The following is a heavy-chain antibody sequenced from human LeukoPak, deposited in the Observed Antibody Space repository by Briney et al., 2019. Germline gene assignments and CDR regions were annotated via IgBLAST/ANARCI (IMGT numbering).Heavy chain of an antibody. J-gene: IGHJ4*02. D-gene: IGHD4-17*01. CDR3: ARECRYDYGDYDIDY. V-gene: IGHV4-31*03. CDR1: GGSISSGGYY. Sequence: SETLSLTCTVSGGSISSGGYYWSWIRQHPGRGLGWIGYIYYSGSTYYNPSLKSRVTISVDTSKNQFSLKLSSVTAADTAVYYCARECRYDYGDYDIDYWGQGTLVTVSS. CDR2: IYYSGST.